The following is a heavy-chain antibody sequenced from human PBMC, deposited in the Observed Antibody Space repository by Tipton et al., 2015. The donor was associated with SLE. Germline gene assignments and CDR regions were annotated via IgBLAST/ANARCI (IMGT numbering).Heavy chain of an antibody. Sequence: RSLRLSCGGSGVTLSRYTVHWVRQAPGKGLEWVALISYDGRNKYYADSVKGRFTISRDNSKNTVYLQMSSLRPEDTAVYYCARFGVEKTSYYYHYMDVWGKGTTVIVSS. CDR2: ISYDGRNK. CDR1: GVTLSRYT. V-gene: IGHV3-30*04. J-gene: IGHJ6*03. CDR3: ARFGVEKTSYYYHYMDV. D-gene: IGHD3-3*01.